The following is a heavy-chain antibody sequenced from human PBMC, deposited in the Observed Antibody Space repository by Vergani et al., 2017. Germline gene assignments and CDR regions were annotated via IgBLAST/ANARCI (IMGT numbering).Heavy chain of an antibody. CDR1: GFTFSSYA. Sequence: EVQLLESGGGLVQPGGSLRLSCAASGFTFSSYAMSWVRQAPGKGLEWVSVIYSGGSSTYYADSVKGRFTISRDNSKNTLYLQMNSLRAEDTAVYYCARAHCSSTSCYLSAARRGYYFDYWGQGTLVTVSS. J-gene: IGHJ4*02. CDR3: ARAHCSSTSCYLSAARRGYYFDY. D-gene: IGHD2-2*01. CDR2: IYSGGSST. V-gene: IGHV3-23*03.